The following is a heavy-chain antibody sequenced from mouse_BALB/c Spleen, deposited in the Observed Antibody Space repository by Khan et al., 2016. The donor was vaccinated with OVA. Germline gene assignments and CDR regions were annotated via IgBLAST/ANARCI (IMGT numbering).Heavy chain of an antibody. V-gene: IGHV1-61*01. D-gene: IGHD2-2*01. CDR2: INPSDSES. CDR3: TRREKYGYDPSWFAY. Sequence: VQLQQSGAELVRPGASVKLSCKASGYTFTSYWMNWVRQRPGQGLEWVGKINPSDSESHYNQMFKDKATLTVDKSSGQAYLQLRRLTSEDSAVYYCTRREKYGYDPSWFAYWGQGTLVTVSA. CDR1: GYTFTSYW. J-gene: IGHJ3*01.